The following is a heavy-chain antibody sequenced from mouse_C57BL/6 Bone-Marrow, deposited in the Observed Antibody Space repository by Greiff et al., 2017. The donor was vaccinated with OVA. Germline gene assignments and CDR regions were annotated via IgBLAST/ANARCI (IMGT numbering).Heavy chain of an antibody. CDR1: GYTFTSYW. CDR3: TRRLSAWFAY. V-gene: IGHV1-59*01. Sequence: VQLQQPGAALVRPGTSVKLSCKASGYTFTSYWMHWVKQRPGQGLEWIGVIDPSDSYTNYNQKFKGKATLTVDTSSSTSYSQLISLTSEDSAVYYCTRRLSAWFAYWGQGTLVTVSA. CDR2: IDPSDSYT. D-gene: IGHD3-2*02. J-gene: IGHJ3*01.